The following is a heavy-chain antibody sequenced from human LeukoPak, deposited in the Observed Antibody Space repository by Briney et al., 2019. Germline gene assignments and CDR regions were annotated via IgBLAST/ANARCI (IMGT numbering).Heavy chain of an antibody. CDR1: GLTFSSYW. Sequence: PGGSLRLSCAASGLTFSSYWMLWVRQAPGKGLVWVSRINSDGSSTSYADSVKGRFTISRDNAKNTLYLQMNSLRAEDTAVYYCARDGENVLRFLEWYSSLYYYGMDVWGQGTTVTVSS. V-gene: IGHV3-74*01. CDR2: INSDGSST. CDR3: ARDGENVLRFLEWYSSLYYYGMDV. D-gene: IGHD3-3*01. J-gene: IGHJ6*02.